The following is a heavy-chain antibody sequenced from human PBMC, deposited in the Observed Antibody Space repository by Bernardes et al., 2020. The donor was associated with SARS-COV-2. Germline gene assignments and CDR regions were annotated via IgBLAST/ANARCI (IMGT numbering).Heavy chain of an antibody. D-gene: IGHD3-10*02. CDR2: VSSDRGNT. Sequence: ASVKVSCKASGYTFSSYGFNWVRQAPGQGLEWIGWVSSDRGNTNHAQSLQGRVTMTTETSTNTAYMELRSLKSDDTAVYYCARDLFLGDYYYYGMDVWGQGTTVTVSS. J-gene: IGHJ6*02. CDR1: GYTFSSYG. V-gene: IGHV1-18*04. CDR3: ARDLFLGDYYYYGMDV.